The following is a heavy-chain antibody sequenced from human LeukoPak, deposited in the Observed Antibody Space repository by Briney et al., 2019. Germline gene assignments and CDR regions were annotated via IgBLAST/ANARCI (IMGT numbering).Heavy chain of an antibody. CDR1: GYSFTSYW. D-gene: IGHD3-3*01. CDR3: AGRRVLRFLEWLSRDYYFDY. J-gene: IGHJ4*02. V-gene: IGHV5-51*01. Sequence: GESLKISCKGSGYSFTSYWIGWVRQMPGKGLEWMGIIYPGDSDTRYSPSFQGQVTISADKSISTAYLQWSSLKASDTAMYYCAGRRVLRFLEWLSRDYYFDYWGQGTLVTVSS. CDR2: IYPGDSDT.